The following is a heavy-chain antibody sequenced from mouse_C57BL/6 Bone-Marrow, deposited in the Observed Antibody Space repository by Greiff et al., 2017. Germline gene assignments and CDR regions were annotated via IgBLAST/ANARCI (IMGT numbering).Heavy chain of an antibody. CDR3: ARALIYYDYDYFDY. D-gene: IGHD2-4*01. CDR2: IYPGDGDT. J-gene: IGHJ2*01. CDR1: GYAFSSSW. Sequence: LVESGPELVKPGASVKISCKASGYAFSSSWMNWVKQRPGKGLEWIGRIYPGDGDTNYNGKFKGKATLTADKSSSTAYMQLSSLTSEDSAVYFCARALIYYDYDYFDYWGQGTTLTVSS. V-gene: IGHV1-82*01.